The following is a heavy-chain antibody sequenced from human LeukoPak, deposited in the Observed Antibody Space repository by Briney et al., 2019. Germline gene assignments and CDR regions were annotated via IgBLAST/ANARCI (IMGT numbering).Heavy chain of an antibody. Sequence: SVKVSFKASGGTFSSYAISWVRQAPGQGLEWMGGIIPIFGTANYAQKFQGRVTITADESTSTTYMELSSLRSEDTAVYYCARDGDSSGYDEFDYWGQGTLVTVSS. J-gene: IGHJ4*02. CDR1: GGTFSSYA. CDR2: IIPIFGTA. V-gene: IGHV1-69*13. D-gene: IGHD3-22*01. CDR3: ARDGDSSGYDEFDY.